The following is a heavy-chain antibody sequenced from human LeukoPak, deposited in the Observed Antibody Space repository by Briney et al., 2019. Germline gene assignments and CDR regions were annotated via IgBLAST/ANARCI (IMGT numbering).Heavy chain of an antibody. CDR3: ARGAAAAIDY. CDR2: INPSGGST. V-gene: IGHV1-46*01. J-gene: IGHJ4*02. D-gene: IGHD6-13*01. CDR1: GYTFANYY. Sequence: ASVKVSCKASGYTFANYYIHWVRQAPGQGLEWMGIINPSGGSTNFAQKFQGRVTMTTDTSTITVYMELSSLRSEDTAVYYCARGAAAAIDYWGQGTLVTVSS.